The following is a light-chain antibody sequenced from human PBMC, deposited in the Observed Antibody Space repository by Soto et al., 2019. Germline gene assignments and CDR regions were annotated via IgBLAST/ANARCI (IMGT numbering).Light chain of an antibody. CDR2: DAS. CDR1: QSVSSY. CDR3: QQRSNWPLT. Sequence: EIGLTQSPATLSLSRGERAALCCRASQSVSSYLAWYQQKPGQAPRLLIYDASNRATGIPARVSGSGSGTDFTLTISSLEPEDFVVYYCQQRSNWPLTFGGGTKVDIK. V-gene: IGKV3-11*01. J-gene: IGKJ4*01.